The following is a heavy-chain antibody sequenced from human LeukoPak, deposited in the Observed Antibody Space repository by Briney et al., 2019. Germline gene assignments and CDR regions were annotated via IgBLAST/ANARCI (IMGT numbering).Heavy chain of an antibody. V-gene: IGHV4-30-4*01. J-gene: IGHJ4*02. D-gene: IGHD3-10*01. CDR2: IYYSGST. Sequence: ASETLSLTCTVSGGSISSGDYYWSWIRQPPGKGLEWIGYIYYSGSTYYNPSLKSRVTISVDTSKNQFSLKLSSVTAADTAVYYCARYMVRGVWEDYFDYWGQGTLVTVSS. CDR1: GGSISSGDYY. CDR3: ARYMVRGVWEDYFDY.